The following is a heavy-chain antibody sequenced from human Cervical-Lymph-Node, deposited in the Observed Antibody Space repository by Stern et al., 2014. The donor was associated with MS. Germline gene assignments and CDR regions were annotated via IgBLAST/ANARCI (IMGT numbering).Heavy chain of an antibody. CDR1: EYTHNNYL. J-gene: IGHJ6*02. D-gene: IGHD2-15*01. Sequence: QVQLVQSGSEVKKPGASVKVSCKASEYTHNNYLIHWVRQAPGQRPDWMGVIHPSGATNYAQKVQDRITMTTDGSTSTFYMELSRLRSEDTAVYYCAVRYCSGGRCYSVPDVWGQGTTVIVSS. CDR3: AVRYCSGGRCYSVPDV. V-gene: IGHV1-46*02. CDR2: IHPSGAT.